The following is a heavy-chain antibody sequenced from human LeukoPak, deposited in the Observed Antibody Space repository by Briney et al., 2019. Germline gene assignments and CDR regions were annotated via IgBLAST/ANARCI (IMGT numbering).Heavy chain of an antibody. CDR3: ARPVDSSGYLWDY. V-gene: IGHV5-51*01. CDR1: GYSFTSYW. D-gene: IGHD3-22*01. Sequence: GESLKISCKGSGYSFTSYWIGWVRQMPGKGLEWMGIIYPGDSDTRYSPSFQGQVTISADKSISTAYLQWSSLKASDTALYYCARPVDSSGYLWDYWGQGTLVTVSS. CDR2: IYPGDSDT. J-gene: IGHJ4*02.